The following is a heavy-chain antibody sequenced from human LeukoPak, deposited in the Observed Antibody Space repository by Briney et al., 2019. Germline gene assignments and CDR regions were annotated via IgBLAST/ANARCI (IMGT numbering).Heavy chain of an antibody. CDR2: XXXXRSNTM. Sequence: GGSLRLSCAASGFTLSIYEMNWXRQAPGKGLEWXSYXXXXRSNTMYYADSVKGRITISRDDAKNSLNLQLNSLRAEDTAVYYCARDLYFYGSGNYVPGFPDYWGQGTLVTVSS. D-gene: IGHD3-10*01. CDR3: ARDLYFYGSGNYVPGFPDY. V-gene: IGHV3-48*03. CDR1: GFTLSIYE. J-gene: IGHJ4*02.